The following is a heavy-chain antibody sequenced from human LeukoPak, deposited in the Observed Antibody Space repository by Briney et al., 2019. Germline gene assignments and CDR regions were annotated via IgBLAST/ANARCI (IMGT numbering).Heavy chain of an antibody. CDR2: IRSRSYHETT. CDR1: GFMIDEYA. Sequence: GGSLRLSCTASGFMIDEYAMTWVRQAPGRGQEWLGFIRSRSYHETTQYAASVRGRFTISRDDSKSVTYLQMDSLKTEDTAVYFCARDRRDGYNDGYFSLWGRGTLVSVSS. D-gene: IGHD5-24*01. CDR3: ARDRRDGYNDGYFSL. J-gene: IGHJ2*01. V-gene: IGHV3-49*04.